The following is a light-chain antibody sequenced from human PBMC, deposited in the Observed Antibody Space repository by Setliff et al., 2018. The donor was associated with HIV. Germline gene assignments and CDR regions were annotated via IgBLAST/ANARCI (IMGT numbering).Light chain of an antibody. CDR3: SSHRDTHTLEV. CDR2: AVT. Sequence: QSVLAQPAPVSGSPGHSITISCTGTSSDIGEYDYVSWYQQHPGKAPKLILYAVTYRPSGVSNRFSGSKSGNTASLTISGLQAEDEADYYCSSHRDTHTLEVFGTGTKVTVL. V-gene: IGLV2-14*03. CDR1: SSDIGEYDY. J-gene: IGLJ1*01.